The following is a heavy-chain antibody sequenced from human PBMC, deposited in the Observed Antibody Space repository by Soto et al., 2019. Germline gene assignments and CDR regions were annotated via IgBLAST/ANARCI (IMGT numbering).Heavy chain of an antibody. CDR1: GGSISSGGYY. CDR3: ARSPEATVTAFDY. V-gene: IGHV4-31*03. D-gene: IGHD4-17*01. J-gene: IGHJ4*02. Sequence: QVQLQESGPGLVKPSQTLSLTCTVSGGSISSGGYYWSWIRQHPGKGLEWIGYIYYSGTTYYNPSLKRRSTISGGPSKNQFTLKLSSVTAADTAVYYCARSPEATVTAFDYWGQGTLVTVSS. CDR2: IYYSGTT.